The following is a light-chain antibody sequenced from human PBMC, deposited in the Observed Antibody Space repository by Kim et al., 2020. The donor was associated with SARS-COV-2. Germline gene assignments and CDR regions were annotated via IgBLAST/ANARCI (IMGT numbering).Light chain of an antibody. Sequence: PGERAPFPTRPGQSFGTTLSWDQRKLRQTPRVLFYGASTRATGTPVRFSASGSGTEFTLTIRSLQSEDFAVYYCHRYDNWPCTFCQGSKL. CDR2: GAS. J-gene: IGKJ1*01. CDR1: QSFGTT. V-gene: IGKV3-15*01. CDR3: HRYDNWPCT.